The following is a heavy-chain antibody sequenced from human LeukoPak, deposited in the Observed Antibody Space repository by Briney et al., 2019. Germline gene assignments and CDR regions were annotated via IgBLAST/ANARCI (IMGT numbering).Heavy chain of an antibody. J-gene: IGHJ4*02. CDR2: ISRNSVTI. CDR1: GFTFHDYA. Sequence: GGSLRLSCVASGFTFHDYAMHWVRQAPGKGLEWVSGISRNSVTIDYANSVKGRFTIFRDNAKNSLYLQMNSLRAEDTAVYYCARGGGNYDYWGQGTLVTVSS. D-gene: IGHD4-23*01. V-gene: IGHV3-9*01. CDR3: ARGGGNYDY.